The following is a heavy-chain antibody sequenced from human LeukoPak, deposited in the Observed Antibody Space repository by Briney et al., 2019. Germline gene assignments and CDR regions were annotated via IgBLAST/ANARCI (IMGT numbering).Heavy chain of an antibody. CDR1: GGSFSGYY. J-gene: IGHJ5*02. Sequence: SETLSLTCAVYGGSFSGYYWSWIRQPPGKGLEWIGEINHSGSTNYNPSLKSRVTISVDTSKNQFSLKLSSVTAADTAVYYCARGYSSSWKFINWFDPSGQGTLVTVSS. V-gene: IGHV4-34*01. CDR2: INHSGST. D-gene: IGHD6-13*01. CDR3: ARGYSSSWKFINWFDP.